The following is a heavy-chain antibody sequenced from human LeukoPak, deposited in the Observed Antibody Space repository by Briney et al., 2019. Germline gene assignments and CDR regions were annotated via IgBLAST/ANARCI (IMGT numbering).Heavy chain of an antibody. J-gene: IGHJ4*02. CDR1: GSTFTSYS. D-gene: IGHD1-26*01. V-gene: IGHV3-23*01. CDR3: AKGGKWDVTPFDY. CDR2: ISGGGGST. Sequence: GGSLRLSCAASGSTFTSYSMNCVRQAPGKGLEWVSTISGGGGSTYYADSVKGRFTISRDNSKNTLYLQVNSLRAEDTAVYYCAKGGKWDVTPFDYWGQGTLVTVSS.